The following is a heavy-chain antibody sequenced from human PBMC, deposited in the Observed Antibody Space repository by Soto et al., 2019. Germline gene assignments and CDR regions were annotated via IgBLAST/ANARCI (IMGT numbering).Heavy chain of an antibody. CDR2: IIPILGIV. CDR1: GGTFSSYT. J-gene: IGHJ6*02. Sequence: QVQLVQSGAEVKKPGSSVKVSCKASGGTFSSYTISWVRQAPGQGLEWMGRIIPILGIVNYAQKFQGRVTITADKSTSTAYMELSSLRSEDTAVYYCARDSGSSGNYYYGMDVWGQGTTVTVSS. D-gene: IGHD1-26*01. CDR3: ARDSGSSGNYYYGMDV. V-gene: IGHV1-69*08.